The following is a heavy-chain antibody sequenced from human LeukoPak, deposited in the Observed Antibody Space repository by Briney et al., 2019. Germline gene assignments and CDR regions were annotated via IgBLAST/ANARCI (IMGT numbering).Heavy chain of an antibody. CDR1: GGSISTSSYY. J-gene: IGHJ3*02. Sequence: SETLSLTCTVSGGSISTSSYYWSWIRQPPGKGLEWIGEINHSGSTNYHPSLKSRVTISVDTSKNQFSLKLSSVTAADTAVYYCARRQRGYSYGYGSGAFDIWGQGTMVTVSS. CDR2: INHSGST. CDR3: ARRQRGYSYGYGSGAFDI. D-gene: IGHD5-18*01. V-gene: IGHV4-39*07.